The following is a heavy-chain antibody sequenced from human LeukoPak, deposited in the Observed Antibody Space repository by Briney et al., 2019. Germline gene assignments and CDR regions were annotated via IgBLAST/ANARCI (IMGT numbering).Heavy chain of an antibody. CDR2: INPNSGGT. Sequence: ASVKVSCEASGYTFTGYYMHWVRQAPGQGLEWMGWINPNSGGTNYAQKFQGRVTMTRDTSISTAYMELSRLRSDDTAVYYCVVPYCSSTSCYADAFDIWGQGTMVTVSS. CDR1: GYTFTGYY. CDR3: VVPYCSSTSCYADAFDI. V-gene: IGHV1-2*02. J-gene: IGHJ3*02. D-gene: IGHD2-2*01.